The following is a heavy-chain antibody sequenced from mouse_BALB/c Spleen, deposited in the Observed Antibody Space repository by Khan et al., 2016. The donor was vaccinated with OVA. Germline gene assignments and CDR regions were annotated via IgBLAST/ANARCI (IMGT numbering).Heavy chain of an antibody. V-gene: IGHV2-6-1*01. Sequence: QVQLKQSGPGLVAPSQSLSITCTISGFSLTNYGVHWVRQPPGQGLEWLVVIWSDGSATYNSALKSRLNISKDNSKSQVFLKMKSLQTNDTAMDFCARQPYYQYYIMDYWGQGTSVTVSS. CDR1: GFSLTNYG. CDR2: IWSDGSA. D-gene: IGHD1-1*02. J-gene: IGHJ4*01. CDR3: ARQPYYQYYIMDY.